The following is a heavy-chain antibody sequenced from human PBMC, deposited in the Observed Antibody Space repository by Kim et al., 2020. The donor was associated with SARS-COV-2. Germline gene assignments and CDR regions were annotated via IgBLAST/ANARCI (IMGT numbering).Heavy chain of an antibody. D-gene: IGHD3-10*01. J-gene: IGHJ4*02. Sequence: SNPSLKRRVTISVDTSKNQFSLKLSSVTAADTAVYYCARTNYYGSGPDYWGQGTLVTVSS. V-gene: IGHV4-39*01. CDR3: ARTNYYGSGPDY.